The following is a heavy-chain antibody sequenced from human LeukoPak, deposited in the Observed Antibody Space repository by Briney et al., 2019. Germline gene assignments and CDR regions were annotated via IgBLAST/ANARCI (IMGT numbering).Heavy chain of an antibody. D-gene: IGHD3-22*01. CDR2: IYSGGST. Sequence: GGSLRLSCAASGFTVSSNYMSWVRQAPGKGLEWVSVIYSGGSTYYADSVEGRFTISRDNSKNTLYLQMNSLRAEDTAVYYCAEHYYDSSGSFFDYWGQGTLVTVSS. J-gene: IGHJ4*02. CDR3: AEHYYDSSGSFFDY. V-gene: IGHV3-66*01. CDR1: GFTVSSNY.